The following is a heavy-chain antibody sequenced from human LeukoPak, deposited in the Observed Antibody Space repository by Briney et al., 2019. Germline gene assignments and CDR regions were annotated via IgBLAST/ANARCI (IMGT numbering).Heavy chain of an antibody. D-gene: IGHD1-7*01. CDR1: GFTFSSYS. Sequence: PGGSLRLSCAASGFTFSSYSMNWVRQAPGKGLEWVSSISSSSSYIYYADSVKGLFTISRDNAKNSLYLQMNSLRAEDTAVYYCARTGTTTFRWFDPWGQGTLVTVSS. V-gene: IGHV3-21*01. J-gene: IGHJ5*02. CDR3: ARTGTTTFRWFDP. CDR2: ISSSSSYI.